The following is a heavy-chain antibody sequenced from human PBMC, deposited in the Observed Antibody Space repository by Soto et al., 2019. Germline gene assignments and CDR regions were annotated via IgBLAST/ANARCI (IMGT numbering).Heavy chain of an antibody. V-gene: IGHV3-30-3*01. D-gene: IGHD5-18*01. Sequence: ESGGGVVQPGRSLRLSCAASGFTFSTYAMHWVRQAPGTGLEWVAVISYDGTNKYYADSVRGRFTISRDNSKNTLFLQMNSLRAEDTAVYYCAKDGGGYNYGYVMLDKYYYGMDVWGQGTTVTVSS. CDR2: ISYDGTNK. CDR3: AKDGGGYNYGYVMLDKYYYGMDV. J-gene: IGHJ6*02. CDR1: GFTFSTYA.